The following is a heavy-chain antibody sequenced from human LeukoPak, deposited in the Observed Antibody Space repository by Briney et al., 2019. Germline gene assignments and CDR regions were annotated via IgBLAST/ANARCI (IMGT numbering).Heavy chain of an antibody. D-gene: IGHD6-19*01. CDR1: GFTFNRYG. Sequence: ASAKVSCKASGFTFNRYGISWVRQAPGQGLEWMGWISAYNGDTKYAQKFQDRLTTTTDTSTSTAYMELRSLRSDDTAMYYCARDPSNTSGWYAWADYWGQGTLVTVSS. CDR2: ISAYNGDT. J-gene: IGHJ4*02. V-gene: IGHV1-18*01. CDR3: ARDPSNTSGWYAWADY.